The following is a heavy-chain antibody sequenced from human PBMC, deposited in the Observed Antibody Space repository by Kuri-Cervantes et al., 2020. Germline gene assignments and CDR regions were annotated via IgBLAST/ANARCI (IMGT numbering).Heavy chain of an antibody. CDR3: ARSMVGTQDY. CDR2: INWNSGSI. D-gene: IGHD1-26*01. Sequence: SLKISCAASGFTFDDYAMHWVRQAPGKGLEWVSGINWNSGSIDYADSVKGRFTISRDNSKNTLYLQMNSLRAEDTAVYYCARSMVGTQDYWGQGTLVTVSS. V-gene: IGHV3-9*01. J-gene: IGHJ4*02. CDR1: GFTFDDYA.